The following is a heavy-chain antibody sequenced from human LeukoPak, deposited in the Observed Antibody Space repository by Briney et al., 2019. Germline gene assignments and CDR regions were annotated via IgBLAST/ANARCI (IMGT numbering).Heavy chain of an antibody. J-gene: IGHJ4*02. D-gene: IGHD5-18*01. CDR1: SGSIISCC. CDR2: IYYSGCT. CDR3: SRHMGFGYSYGYPYFDY. Sequence: SENLPLLCTAFSGSIISCCCSWFRRPPGPRLEWLGYIYYSGCTNYNPSLQSRVTRSVDTSKKSFSLMSRSLTAAATAVSYGSRHMGFGYSYGYPYFDYWGQGTLVTVSS. V-gene: IGHV4-59*08.